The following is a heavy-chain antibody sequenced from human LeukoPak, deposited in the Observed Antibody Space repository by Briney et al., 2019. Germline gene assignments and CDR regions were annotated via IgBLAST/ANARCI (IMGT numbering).Heavy chain of an antibody. J-gene: IGHJ5*02. CDR2: INSDGSST. CDR3: ARVRPTHSSGCLDA. V-gene: IGHV3-74*01. Sequence: QPGGSLRLSCAASGFTFSSHWMDWVRQAPGKGLAWVSRINSDGSSTNNADSVKGRFTISRDNAKNTLYLQMNSLRAEDTAVYYCARVRPTHSSGCLDAWGQGTLVTVSS. CDR1: GFTFSSHW. D-gene: IGHD6-19*01.